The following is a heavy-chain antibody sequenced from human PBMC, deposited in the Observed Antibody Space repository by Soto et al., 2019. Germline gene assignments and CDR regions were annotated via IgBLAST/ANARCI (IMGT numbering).Heavy chain of an antibody. V-gene: IGHV3-23*01. CDR3: AKGPLAMARLTGSWFDP. J-gene: IGHJ5*02. D-gene: IGHD5-18*01. Sequence: EVQLLESGGGLVQPGGSLRLSCAASGFTFSSYAMSWVRQAPGKGLEWVSAISGSGGSTYYADSVKGRFTISRDNSKNTRYLQMNSLRAADTAVYYCAKGPLAMARLTGSWFDPWGQGTLVTVSS. CDR2: ISGSGGST. CDR1: GFTFSSYA.